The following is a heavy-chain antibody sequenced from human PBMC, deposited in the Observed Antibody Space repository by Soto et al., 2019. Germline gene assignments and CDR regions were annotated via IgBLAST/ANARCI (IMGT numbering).Heavy chain of an antibody. J-gene: IGHJ3*02. CDR2: ISNSGGST. D-gene: IGHD4-17*01. Sequence: LRLSCAASGFIFSTYAMNWVRQAPGKGLEWVSAISNSGGSTYYAESVRGRFTISRDNSINTLYLQMSSLRTEDTAVYYCAHPRGYGVFDAVDIWGQGTMVTVS. V-gene: IGHV3-23*01. CDR3: AHPRGYGVFDAVDI. CDR1: GFIFSTYA.